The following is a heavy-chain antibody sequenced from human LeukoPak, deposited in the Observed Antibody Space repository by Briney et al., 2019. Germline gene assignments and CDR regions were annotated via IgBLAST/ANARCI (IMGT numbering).Heavy chain of an antibody. CDR2: INSDGSST. CDR3: ASPLGWNYGEDY. V-gene: IGHV3-74*01. J-gene: IGHJ4*02. Sequence: GGSLRLSCAASGFTFSSYWMHWARHAPGKGLVWVSRINSDGSSTSYADSVKGRFTISRDNAKNTLYLQMNSLRAEDTAVYYCASPLGWNYGEDYWGQGTLVTVSS. D-gene: IGHD1-7*01. CDR1: GFTFSSYW.